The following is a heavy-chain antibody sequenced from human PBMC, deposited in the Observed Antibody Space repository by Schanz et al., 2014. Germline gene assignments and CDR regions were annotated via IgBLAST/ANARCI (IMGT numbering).Heavy chain of an antibody. CDR2: ISTYNGHT. V-gene: IGHV1-18*04. CDR1: GYMFVTYG. D-gene: IGHD1-26*01. Sequence: QVQLLQSGAEVKKPGASVKVSCKATGYMFVTYGFAWVRQAPGQGLEWMGWISTYNGHTRYGQKFQDRLSLTTDTDTATAHVELRSLTSDDSAVYYCARDRDQWDGNYLDYWGQGTLVTVSS. J-gene: IGHJ4*02. CDR3: ARDRDQWDGNYLDY.